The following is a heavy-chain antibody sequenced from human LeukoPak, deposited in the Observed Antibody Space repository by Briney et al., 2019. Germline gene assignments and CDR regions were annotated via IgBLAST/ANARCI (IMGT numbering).Heavy chain of an antibody. J-gene: IGHJ5*02. CDR3: AKGNSSGWFTNWFDP. V-gene: IGHV3-9*03. D-gene: IGHD6-19*01. CDR2: ISWNSGSI. CDR1: GFTFDDYA. Sequence: GGSLSLSCAASGFTFDDYAMHWVRQAPGKGLEWVSGISWNSGSIGYADSVKGRFTISRDNAKNSLYLQMNSLRAEDMALYYCAKGNSSGWFTNWFDPWGQGTLVTVSS.